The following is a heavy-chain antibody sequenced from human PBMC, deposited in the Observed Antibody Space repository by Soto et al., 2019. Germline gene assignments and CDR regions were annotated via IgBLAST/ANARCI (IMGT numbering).Heavy chain of an antibody. Sequence: PEETLSLTCTVSGGSISTYYWSWVRQPPGKGLEWIGYVYYSGSINYNPSLKSRVTISVDTSKNQFSLKLTSVTAADTAIYFCARGGRSAYYCYMGVWGKGTTVTVSS. CDR1: GGSISTYY. V-gene: IGHV4-59*01. CDR2: VYYSGSI. CDR3: ARGGRSAYYCYMGV. J-gene: IGHJ6*03.